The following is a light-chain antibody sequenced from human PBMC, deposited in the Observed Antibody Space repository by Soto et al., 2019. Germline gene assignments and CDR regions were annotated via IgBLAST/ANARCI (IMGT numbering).Light chain of an antibody. CDR2: GNK. J-gene: IGLJ1*01. V-gene: IGLV1-40*01. Sequence: QSVLAQPPSVSGGLGERDTISGTGRSANIGAAYNVDWYQQLPGTAPNLLSYGNKNRPSGVPAGFSGSKSGTSASLAIAGLQGEGEGDYYCQSYDSRLSGYVFGTGTKVTVL. CDR3: QSYDSRLSGYV. CDR1: SANIGAAYN.